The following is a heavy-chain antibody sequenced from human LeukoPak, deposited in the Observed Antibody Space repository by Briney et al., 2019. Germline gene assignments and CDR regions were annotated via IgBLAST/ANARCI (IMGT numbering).Heavy chain of an antibody. CDR1: GDSVSTNSAA. CDR2: TYYRSKWYN. Sequence: SQTLSLTCAISGDSVSTNSAAWNWIGHSPSRDLEWLGRTYYRSKWYNDYAVSVKSRITINPDTSKNQFSLQLNSVTPEDTAVYYCARDKGGSGYDHLDSWGQGTLVTVSS. D-gene: IGHD5-12*01. V-gene: IGHV6-1*01. CDR3: ARDKGGSGYDHLDS. J-gene: IGHJ4*02.